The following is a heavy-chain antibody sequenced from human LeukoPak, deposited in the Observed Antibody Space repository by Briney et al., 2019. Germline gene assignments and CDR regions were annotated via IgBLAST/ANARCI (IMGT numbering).Heavy chain of an antibody. Sequence: PSETLSLTCNVSGASVSSGSYYWSWIRQPPGKGLEWIGSIYYSGSTYYNPSLKSRVTISVDTSKNQFSLKLSSVTAADTAVYYCARQGLGSSWYGYYYGMDVWGQGTTVTVSS. CDR3: ARQGLGSSWYGYYYGMDV. CDR1: GASVSSGSYY. V-gene: IGHV4-39*01. CDR2: IYYSGST. D-gene: IGHD6-13*01. J-gene: IGHJ6*02.